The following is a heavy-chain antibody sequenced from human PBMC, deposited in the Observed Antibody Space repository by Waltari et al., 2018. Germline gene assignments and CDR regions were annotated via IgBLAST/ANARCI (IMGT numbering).Heavy chain of an antibody. CDR3: ARHWKKSGYRFDP. Sequence: QLQLQESGPGLVKPSETLSLTCTVSGGSISSSSYYWGWIRQSPGKGLEWIGSIYYSGSTYYNPTLKSRVTISGDTSKNQFSLKLSSVTAADTAVYYCARHWKKSGYRFDPWGQGTLVTVSP. V-gene: IGHV4-39*01. D-gene: IGHD5-12*01. CDR2: IYYSGST. J-gene: IGHJ5*02. CDR1: GGSISSSSYY.